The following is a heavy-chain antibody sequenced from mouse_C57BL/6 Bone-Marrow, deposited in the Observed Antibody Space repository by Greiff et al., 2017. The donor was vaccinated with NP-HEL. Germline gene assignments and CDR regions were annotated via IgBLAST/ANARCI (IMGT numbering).Heavy chain of an antibody. D-gene: IGHD2-3*01. V-gene: IGHV1-26*01. Sequence: EVQLQQSGPELVKPGASVKISCKASGYTFTDYYMNWVKQSHGKSLEWIGDINPNNGGTSYNQKFKGKATLTVDKSSSTAYMELRSLTSEDSAVYYCARRGGYYDSWGQVTTLTVSS. CDR3: ARRGGYYDS. CDR2: INPNNGGT. CDR1: GYTFTDYY. J-gene: IGHJ2*01.